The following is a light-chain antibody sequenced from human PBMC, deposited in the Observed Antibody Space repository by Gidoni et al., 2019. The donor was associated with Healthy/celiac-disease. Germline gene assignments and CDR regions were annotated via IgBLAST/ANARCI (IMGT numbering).Light chain of an antibody. CDR3: QQRSNWPLT. J-gene: IGKJ4*01. V-gene: IGKV3-11*01. Sequence: EIVLTQSPATLSLSPGERATLSCRASQSFSSYLAWYQQKHGQAPSLLIYDASNRATGIPARFSGSGSGTDFTLTIISLEPEDFAVYYCQQRSNWPLTFGGGTKVEIK. CDR2: DAS. CDR1: QSFSSY.